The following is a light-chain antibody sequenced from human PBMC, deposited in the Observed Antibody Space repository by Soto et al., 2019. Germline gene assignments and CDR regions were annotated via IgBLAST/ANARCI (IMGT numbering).Light chain of an antibody. CDR1: QDISNY. CDR3: QQSYSTPPRYT. J-gene: IGKJ2*01. V-gene: IGKV1-33*01. Sequence: DIQMTQSPSSLSASVVDRVTITFQASQDISNYLNWYQQKPGKAPKLLIYDASNLETGVPSRFSGSGSGTDFTFTISSLQPEDIATYYCQQSYSTPPRYTFGQGTKVDIK. CDR2: DAS.